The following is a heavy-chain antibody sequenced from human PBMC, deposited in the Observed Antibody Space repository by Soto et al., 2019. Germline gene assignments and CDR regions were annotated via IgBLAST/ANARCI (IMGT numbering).Heavy chain of an antibody. J-gene: IGHJ4*02. Sequence: PSQTLSLTCAISGDSVSSNSAAWNWIRQSPSRGHEWLGRTYYRSKWYNDYAVSVKSRITINPDTSKNQFSLQLNSVTPEDTAVYYCAGARSTWGSTWYYDYWAQGTLVTVSS. CDR1: GDSVSSNSAA. V-gene: IGHV6-1*01. CDR3: AGARSTWGSTWYYDY. CDR2: TYYRSKWYN. D-gene: IGHD6-13*01.